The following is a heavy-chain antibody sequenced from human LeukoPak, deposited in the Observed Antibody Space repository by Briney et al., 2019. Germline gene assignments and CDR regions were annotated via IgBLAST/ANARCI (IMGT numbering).Heavy chain of an antibody. Sequence: GESLKISCKGSGYSFTSYWIGWVRQMPGKGLEWMGIIYPGDSDTTYSPSFQGQVTISADKSSSTAYLQWSSLKASDTAMNYCARFGADSSGFLRMGAFDIWGQGTMVTVSS. CDR1: GYSFTSYW. D-gene: IGHD3-22*01. V-gene: IGHV5-51*01. CDR3: ARFGADSSGFLRMGAFDI. J-gene: IGHJ3*02. CDR2: IYPGDSDT.